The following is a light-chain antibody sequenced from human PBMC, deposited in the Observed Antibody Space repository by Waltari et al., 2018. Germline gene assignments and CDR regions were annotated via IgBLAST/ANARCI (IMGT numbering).Light chain of an antibody. CDR2: GSS. V-gene: IGKV3-20*01. Sequence: EIVLTQSPGTLSLSPGDRATLSCRASQSISSSYLAWYQQKPGQAPRLLIYGSSSRATGSPDRFSGSGSGTDFTLTISRLEPEDFAVYYCQQYGHSPFTCGPGTKVDFK. CDR3: QQYGHSPFT. J-gene: IGKJ3*01. CDR1: QSISSSY.